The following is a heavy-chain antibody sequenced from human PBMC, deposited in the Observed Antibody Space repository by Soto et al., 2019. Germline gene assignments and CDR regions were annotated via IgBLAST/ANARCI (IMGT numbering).Heavy chain of an antibody. D-gene: IGHD1-26*01. J-gene: IGHJ4*02. Sequence: GGSLRLSCAASGFTFSSYEMNWVRPAPGKGLEWVSYISSSGSTIYYADSVKGRFTISRDNAKNSLYLQMNSLRAEDTAVYYCARADSGSYYRTGDFDYWGQGTLVTVSS. CDR1: GFTFSSYE. CDR2: ISSSGSTI. V-gene: IGHV3-48*03. CDR3: ARADSGSYYRTGDFDY.